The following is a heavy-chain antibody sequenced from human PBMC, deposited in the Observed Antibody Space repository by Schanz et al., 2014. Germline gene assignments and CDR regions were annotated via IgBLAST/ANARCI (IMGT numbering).Heavy chain of an antibody. Sequence: EVQLVESGGDLVQPGGSLRLSCSASGFTFSTFAMHWVRQAPGKGLEYISAISNNGDSTYYADSVKGRFTISRDNSKNTLFLQMSSLRVDDMAVYYCGRAGTGMAGGYFDLWGHGTLVTVSS. CDR2: ISNNGDST. V-gene: IGHV3-64D*06. D-gene: IGHD1-26*01. CDR3: GRAGTGMAGGYFDL. CDR1: GFTFSTFA. J-gene: IGHJ2*01.